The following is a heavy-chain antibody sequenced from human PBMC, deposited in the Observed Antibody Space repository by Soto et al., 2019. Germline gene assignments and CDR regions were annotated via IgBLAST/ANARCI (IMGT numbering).Heavy chain of an antibody. D-gene: IGHD2-15*01. V-gene: IGHV3-21*01. CDR3: ARDEIVVVVAATPSYYYYGMDV. J-gene: IGHJ6*02. CDR1: GFTFSSYS. Sequence: PGGSLRLSCAASGFTFSSYSMNWVRQAPGKGLEWVSSISSSSSYIYYADSVKGRFTISRDNAKYSLYLQMNSLRAEDTAVYYCARDEIVVVVAATPSYYYYGMDVWGQGTTVTVSS. CDR2: ISSSSSYI.